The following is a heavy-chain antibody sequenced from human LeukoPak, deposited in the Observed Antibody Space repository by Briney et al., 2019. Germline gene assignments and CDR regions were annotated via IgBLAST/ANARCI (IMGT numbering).Heavy chain of an antibody. V-gene: IGHV3-23*01. CDR1: GFTFSSYA. J-gene: IGHJ5*02. CDR2: ISGSGGST. D-gene: IGHD3-10*01. CDR3: AKVVRYPWFDP. Sequence: GRSLRLSCAASGFTFSSYAMSWVRQAPGKGLEWVSAISGSGGSTYYADSVKGRFAISRDNSKNTLYLQMNSLRAEDTAVYYCAKVVRYPWFDPWGQGTLVTVSS.